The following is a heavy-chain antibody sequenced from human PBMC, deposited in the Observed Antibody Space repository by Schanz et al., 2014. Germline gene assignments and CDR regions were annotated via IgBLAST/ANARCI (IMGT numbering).Heavy chain of an antibody. CDR3: ARENSSGYSPAVTYYIDV. CDR1: GFTFSNYA. V-gene: IGHV3-23*01. D-gene: IGHD3-22*01. J-gene: IGHJ6*03. CDR2: LSGSGSTA. Sequence: EVQLMESGGGLVQPGGSLRLSCAASGFTFSNYAMGWVRQTPGKGLEWVSTLSGSGSTADYADSVKGRFTVSRDNNWKTLSLQMNSLRSDDTAIYHCARENSSGYSPAVTYYIDVWGKGTTVTVSS.